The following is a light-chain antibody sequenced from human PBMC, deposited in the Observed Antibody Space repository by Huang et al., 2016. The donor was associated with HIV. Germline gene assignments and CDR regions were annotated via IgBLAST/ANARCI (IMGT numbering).Light chain of an antibody. J-gene: IGKJ2*01. CDR3: QQYGSSPPFP. Sequence: EIVLTQSPGTLSLSPGERATLSCRARQSVRSNTYLAWYQQKPGQAPRLLIYGASSRATGIPDRFSGSGSGTDFTLTITRLEPEDSAVYYCQQYGSSPPFPFGQGTKLEIK. V-gene: IGKV3-20*01. CDR2: GAS. CDR1: QSVRSNTY.